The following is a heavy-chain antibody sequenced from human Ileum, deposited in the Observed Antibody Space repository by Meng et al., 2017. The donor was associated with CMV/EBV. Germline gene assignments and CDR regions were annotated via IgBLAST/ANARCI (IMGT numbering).Heavy chain of an antibody. CDR3: AKPVAVGGTSYFDY. CDR1: GFTFSSYA. CDR2: ITGRGYTT. Sequence: ASGFTFSSYAMSWVRQAPGKGLEWVSGITGRGYTTYYADSVKGRFTISRDNSKNTLYLQMNSLRDDDTAVYFCAKPVAVGGTSYFDYWGQGTLVTVSS. D-gene: IGHD6-19*01. V-gene: IGHV3-23*01. J-gene: IGHJ4*02.